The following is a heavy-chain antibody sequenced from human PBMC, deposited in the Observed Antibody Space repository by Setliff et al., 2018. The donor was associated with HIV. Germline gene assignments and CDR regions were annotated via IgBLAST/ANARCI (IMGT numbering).Heavy chain of an antibody. CDR2: INWNGDMT. V-gene: IGHV3-9*01. J-gene: IGHJ6*03. CDR1: GFIFSCYA. D-gene: IGHD6-19*01. CDR3: VKDGSVSGRNYYYMDV. Sequence: GGSLRLSCAGSGFIFSCYAMYWVRQAPGKGLEWVSGINWNGDMTAYAEFTKGRFTISRDNARKSLYLQMNSLTTEDTASYYCVKDGSVSGRNYYYMDVWGKGTTVTVSS.